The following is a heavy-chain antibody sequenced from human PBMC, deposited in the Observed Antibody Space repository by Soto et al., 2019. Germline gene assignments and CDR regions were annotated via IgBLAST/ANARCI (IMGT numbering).Heavy chain of an antibody. CDR3: TTVRYYSIFLLRLDY. V-gene: IGHV3-15*07. J-gene: IGHJ4*02. D-gene: IGHD4-4*01. CDR1: EGKFGNLW. Sequence: PGRPQRLRYTASEGKFGNLWVNCVRQSQGKGLEWDGRIKSKTNGGTTDYAAPVKGRFTISRDDSKNTLYLQMNSLKTEDTAVYYCTTVRYYSIFLLRLDYRGQATLVTVSP. CDR2: IKSKTNGGTT.